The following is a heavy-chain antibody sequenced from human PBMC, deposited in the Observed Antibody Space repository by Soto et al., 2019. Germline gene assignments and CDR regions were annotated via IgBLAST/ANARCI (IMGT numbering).Heavy chain of an antibody. CDR3: TRAFAAYYDFWSGTLGPDAFDI. J-gene: IGHJ3*02. CDR2: IRSKAYGGPT. V-gene: IGHV3-49*04. CDR1: GFTLGGSA. Sequence: PGGSLRLSCSASGFTLGGSAMHWVRQASGKGREWVGRIRSKAYGGPTEYAASVKGRFTISRDDSKSIAYLQMNSLKTEDTAVYYCTRAFAAYYDFWSGTLGPDAFDIWGQGTMVTVS. D-gene: IGHD3-3*01.